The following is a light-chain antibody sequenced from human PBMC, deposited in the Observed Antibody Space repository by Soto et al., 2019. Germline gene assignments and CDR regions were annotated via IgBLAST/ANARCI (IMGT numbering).Light chain of an antibody. CDR1: QGIGFY. J-gene: IGKJ3*01. Sequence: DIQLTQSPSTLSASVGDRVTLTWVASQGIGFYLAWYQQKPGSAPRLLIYAASTLQSGVPSRFSGSGSGTNFTLTISGLQPEDFATYYCQQVNSYPPFTFGPGTKVDI. CDR3: QQVNSYPPFT. V-gene: IGKV1-9*01. CDR2: AAS.